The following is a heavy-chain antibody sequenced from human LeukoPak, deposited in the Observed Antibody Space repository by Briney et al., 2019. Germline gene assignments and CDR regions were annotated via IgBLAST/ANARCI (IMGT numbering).Heavy chain of an antibody. J-gene: IGHJ4*02. CDR1: GFTFSSYA. Sequence: SLRLSCAASGFTFSSYAMHWVRQAPGKGLDWVALISYDGSNSYYAVSVKGRFTISRDNSKDTVYLQMNSLRAEDTAVYFCARDQDYSGSYPSDYWGQGTLVTVSS. V-gene: IGHV3-30-3*01. CDR2: ISYDGSNS. D-gene: IGHD1-26*01. CDR3: ARDQDYSGSYPSDY.